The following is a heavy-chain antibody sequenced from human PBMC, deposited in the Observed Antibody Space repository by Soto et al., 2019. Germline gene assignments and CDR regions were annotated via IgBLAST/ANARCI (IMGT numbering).Heavy chain of an antibody. V-gene: IGHV1-18*01. CDR2: ISAYNGNT. Sequence: ASVKFSCKSSGYTFTSYGISWVRQAPGQGLEWMGWISAYNGNTNYAQKLQGRVTMTTDTSTSTAYMELRSLRSDDTAVYYCARDTPSRYSEAYYDYGMDVWGQGTTVTVSS. CDR1: GYTFTSYG. D-gene: IGHD1-1*01. CDR3: ARDTPSRYSEAYYDYGMDV. J-gene: IGHJ6*02.